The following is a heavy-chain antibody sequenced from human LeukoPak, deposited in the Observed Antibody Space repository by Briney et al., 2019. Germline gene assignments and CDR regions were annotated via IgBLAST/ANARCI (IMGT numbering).Heavy chain of an antibody. CDR2: IYSSGTT. J-gene: IGHJ2*01. CDR1: GDSISSGDYY. CDR3: AKVPVEYYYDSSGSTPYWYFDL. Sequence: SETLSLTCTVSGDSISSGDYYWSWIRQPAGKGLEWIGRIYSSGTTNYNPSLKSRVTISVDTSKNQFSLKLSSVTAADTAVYYCAKVPVEYYYDSSGSTPYWYFDLWGRGTLVTVSS. V-gene: IGHV4-61*02. D-gene: IGHD3-22*01.